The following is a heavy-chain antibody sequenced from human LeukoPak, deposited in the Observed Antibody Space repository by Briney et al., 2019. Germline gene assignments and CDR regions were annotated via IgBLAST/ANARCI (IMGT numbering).Heavy chain of an antibody. J-gene: IGHJ4*02. V-gene: IGHV3-48*04. CDR2: SSSGGSSR. CDR1: GFTFSTYI. CDR3: ARGKFDHYVWGSPAAPFDY. Sequence: GGSLRLSCAASGFTFSTYIMNWVRQAPGKGLEWISYSSSGGSSRYYGDSVKGRFTISRDNAKNLLYLQMNSLRAEDTAVYYCARGKFDHYVWGSPAAPFDYWGQGTLVTVSS. D-gene: IGHD3-16*01.